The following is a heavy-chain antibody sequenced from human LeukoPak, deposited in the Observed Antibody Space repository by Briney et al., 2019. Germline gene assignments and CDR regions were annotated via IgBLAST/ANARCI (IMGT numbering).Heavy chain of an antibody. J-gene: IGHJ4*02. V-gene: IGHV4-38-2*02. D-gene: IGHD6-6*01. Sequence: SETLSLTCTVSGYSISSGYYWGWIRQPPGKGLEWIGSIYHSGSTYYNPSLKSRVTISVDTSKNQFSLKLSSVTAADTAVYYCARIPYSSRVYFDYWGQGTLVTVSS. CDR1: GYSISSGYY. CDR2: IYHSGST. CDR3: ARIPYSSRVYFDY.